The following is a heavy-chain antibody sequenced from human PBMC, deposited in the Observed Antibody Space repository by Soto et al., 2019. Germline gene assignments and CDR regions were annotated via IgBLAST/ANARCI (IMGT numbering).Heavy chain of an antibody. V-gene: IGHV1-46*01. J-gene: IGHJ4*02. CDR1: GYTFTSYY. D-gene: IGHD6-13*01. CDR3: AKDIAAAGIDDY. Sequence: QVQLVQSEAEVKKPGASVKVSCKASGYTFTSYYMHWVRQAPGQGLEWMGIINPSGGSTSYAQKFQGRVTMTRDTSTSTVYMELSSLRSEDTAVYYCAKDIAAAGIDDYWGQGTLVTVSS. CDR2: INPSGGST.